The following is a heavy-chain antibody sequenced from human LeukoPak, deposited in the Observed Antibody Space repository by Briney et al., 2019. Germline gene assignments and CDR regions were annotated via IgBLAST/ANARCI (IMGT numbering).Heavy chain of an antibody. Sequence: PSETLSLTCTVSGGSVSSYYWSWTRQSPGKGLEWIGYVYYSGSTNYNPALKSRVTISVDTSKNQFSLKLSSVTAAGTAVYYCARGFWSGYPSGRFDYWGQGTPVTVSS. CDR3: ARGFWSGYPSGRFDY. J-gene: IGHJ4*02. CDR2: VYYSGST. V-gene: IGHV4-59*02. D-gene: IGHD3-3*01. CDR1: GGSVSSYY.